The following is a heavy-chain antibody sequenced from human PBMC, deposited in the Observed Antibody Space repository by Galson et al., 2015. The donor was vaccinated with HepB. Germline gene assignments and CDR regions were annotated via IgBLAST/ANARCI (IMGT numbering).Heavy chain of an antibody. CDR1: GFTFSSYS. CDR3: ARDFGQLSDSSGYPRY. D-gene: IGHD3-22*01. Sequence: SLRLSCAASGFTFSSYSMNWVRQAPGKGLEWVSSISSSSSYIYYADSVKGRFTISRDNAKNSLYLQMNSLRAEDTAVYYCARDFGQLSDSSGYPRYWGQGTLVTVSS. J-gene: IGHJ4*02. V-gene: IGHV3-21*01. CDR2: ISSSSSYI.